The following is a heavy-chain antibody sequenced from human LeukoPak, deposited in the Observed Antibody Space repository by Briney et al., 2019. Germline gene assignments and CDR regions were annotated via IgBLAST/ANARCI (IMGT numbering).Heavy chain of an antibody. V-gene: IGHV1-2*02. J-gene: IGHJ3*02. CDR1: GYTFTGYY. CDR2: INPNSGGT. D-gene: IGHD3-22*01. Sequence: ASVKVSCKASGYTFTGYYMHWVRQAPGQGPEWMGWINPNSGGTNYAQKFKGRVTMTRDTSISTAYMELSRLRSDDTAVYYCASDSSGYSRAFDIWGQGTMVTVSS. CDR3: ASDSSGYSRAFDI.